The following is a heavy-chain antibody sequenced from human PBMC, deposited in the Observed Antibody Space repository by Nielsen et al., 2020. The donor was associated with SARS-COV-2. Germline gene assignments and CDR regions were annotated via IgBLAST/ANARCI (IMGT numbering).Heavy chain of an antibody. V-gene: IGHV4-34*01. CDR2: INHSGST. CDR3: ARGSRGSYLRAVLDY. CDR1: GGSFSGYY. Sequence: SETLSLTCAVYGGSFSGYYWSWIRQPPGKGLEWIGEINHSGSTNYNPSLKSRVTISVDTSKNQFSLKLSSVTAADTAVYYCARGSRGSYLRAVLDYWGQGTLVTVSS. D-gene: IGHD1-26*01. J-gene: IGHJ4*02.